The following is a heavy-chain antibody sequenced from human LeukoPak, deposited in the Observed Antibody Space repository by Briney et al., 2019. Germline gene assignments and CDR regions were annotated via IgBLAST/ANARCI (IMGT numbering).Heavy chain of an antibody. D-gene: IGHD3-10*01. CDR1: GGSISSGSYY. CDR2: IYTSGST. Sequence: TPSQTLSLTCTVSGGSISSGSYYWSWIRQPAGKGLEWIGRIYTSGSTNYNPSLKSRVTISVDTSKNQFSLKLSSVTAADTAVYYCASGQFADYYFDLWGQGSLVTVSS. CDR3: ASGQFADYYFDL. J-gene: IGHJ4*02. V-gene: IGHV4-61*02.